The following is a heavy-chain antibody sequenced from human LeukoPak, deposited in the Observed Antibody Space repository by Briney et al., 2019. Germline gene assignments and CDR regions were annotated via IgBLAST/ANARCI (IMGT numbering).Heavy chain of an antibody. J-gene: IGHJ6*04. D-gene: IGHD2-2*02. CDR2: IDPSDSYT. CDR3: ARQPTDIVVVPAAISGIDYYGMEV. CDR1: GYSFTSYW. V-gene: IGHV5-10-1*01. Sequence: GESLKISCKGSGYSFTSYWISWVRQMPGKGLEWMGRIDPSDSYTNYSPSFQGHVTISADKSISTAYLQWSSLKASDTAMYYCARQPTDIVVVPAAISGIDYYGMEVWGKGTAVTVSS.